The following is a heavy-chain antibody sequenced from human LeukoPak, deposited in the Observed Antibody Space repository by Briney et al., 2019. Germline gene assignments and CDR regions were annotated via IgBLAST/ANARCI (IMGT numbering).Heavy chain of an antibody. CDR2: INPSGGST. CDR3: ARAGTESKWGLPRADYYYMDV. D-gene: IGHD7-27*01. CDR1: GYTFTSYY. J-gene: IGHJ6*03. V-gene: IGHV1-46*01. Sequence: PWASVKVSCKASGYTFTSYYMHWVRQAPGQGLEWMGIINPSGGSTIYAQKLQGRVTMTRNMSTSTVYMELSNVRSDDPALYYCARAGTESKWGLPRADYYYMDVWGKGTTVTVSS.